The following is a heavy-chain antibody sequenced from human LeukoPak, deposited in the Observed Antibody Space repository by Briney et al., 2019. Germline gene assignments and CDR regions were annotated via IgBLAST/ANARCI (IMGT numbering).Heavy chain of an antibody. CDR3: ARLRYFDSSGYYPT. V-gene: IGHV4-4*09. CDR1: SGSISSYY. CDR2: IYTSGST. J-gene: IGHJ5*02. Sequence: SETLSLTCTVSSGSISSYYWSWIRQPPGKGLEWIGYIYTSGSTNYNPSLKSRVTISVDTSKNQFSLKLSSVTAADTVVYYCARLRYFDSSGYYPTWGQGTLVTVSS. D-gene: IGHD3-22*01.